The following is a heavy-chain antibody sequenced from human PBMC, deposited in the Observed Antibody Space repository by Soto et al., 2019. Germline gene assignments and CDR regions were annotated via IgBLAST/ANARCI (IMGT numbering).Heavy chain of an antibody. CDR2: IHHSGTT. J-gene: IGHJ4*02. Sequence: QVQLQESGPRLVKPSETLSLTCTVSGDSITNFYWSWIRQPPGKGLEWMGYIHHSGTTNYNPSLQSRLTMSVDTSKNEFSLRLSSVTAAATAVYFCAREKGTDGYDNSPGGMDYWGQGTLVTVSS. CDR1: GDSITNFY. V-gene: IGHV4-59*01. D-gene: IGHD2-21*02. CDR3: AREKGTDGYDNSPGGMDY.